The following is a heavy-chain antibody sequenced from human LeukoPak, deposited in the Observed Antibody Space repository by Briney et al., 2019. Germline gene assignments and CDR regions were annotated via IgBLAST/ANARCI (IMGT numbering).Heavy chain of an antibody. D-gene: IGHD6-19*01. J-gene: IGHJ4*02. CDR1: GFTFSSYG. V-gene: IGHV3-30*18. CDR3: AKPTISGGWYVVSFDY. CDR2: ILYDGSNK. Sequence: GGSLRLSCAVSGFTFSSYGMHWVRQAPGKGLEWVTVILYDGSNKYYADSVKGRFTISRDNSKNTLYLQMNSLRPEDTAVYYCAKPTISGGWYVVSFDYWGQGTLVTVSS.